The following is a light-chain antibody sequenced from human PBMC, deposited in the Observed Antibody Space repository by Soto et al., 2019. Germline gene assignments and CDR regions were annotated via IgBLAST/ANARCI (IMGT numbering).Light chain of an antibody. V-gene: IGKV3-20*01. J-gene: IGKJ1*01. CDR1: QSVSSNY. CDR3: QQYVTSPRT. CDR2: GAS. Sequence: IVLTQSPGARAPPPGGGGTRSSSASQSVSSNYLAWYQQRPGQAPRLLIYGASCRATGIPARFSGRGSGTDFTLSISRLEPEDFAVYYCQQYVTSPRTFGQGTKVDIK.